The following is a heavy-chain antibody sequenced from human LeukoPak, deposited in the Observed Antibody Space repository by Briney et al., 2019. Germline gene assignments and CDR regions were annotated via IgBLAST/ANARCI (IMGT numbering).Heavy chain of an antibody. CDR1: GLTFDDYA. CDR2: ISWNSGSI. V-gene: IGHV3-9*01. D-gene: IGHD6-13*01. Sequence: GRSLRLSCASSGLTFDDYAMHWVRQAPGKGLEWVSGISWNSGSIGYADSVKGRFTISRDNAKNSLYLQMNSLRDEDTALYYCAKDRRSGIAAAGTRYYFDSRGQGTLVTVSS. CDR3: AKDRRSGIAAAGTRYYFDS. J-gene: IGHJ4*02.